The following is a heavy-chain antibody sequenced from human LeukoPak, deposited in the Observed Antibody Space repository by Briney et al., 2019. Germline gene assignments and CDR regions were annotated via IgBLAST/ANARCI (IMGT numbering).Heavy chain of an antibody. CDR3: ARSKAYDFWSGYYAGGYYYMDV. CDR1: GGSISSYY. V-gene: IGHV4-4*07. Sequence: SESLSLTCTVSGGSISSYYWSWIRRPAGKGLEWIGRIYTSWSTNYNPSLKSRVTMSVDTSKNQFSLKLSSVTAADTAVYYCARSKAYDFWSGYYAGGYYYMDVWGKGTTVTVSS. CDR2: IYTSWST. D-gene: IGHD3-3*01. J-gene: IGHJ6*03.